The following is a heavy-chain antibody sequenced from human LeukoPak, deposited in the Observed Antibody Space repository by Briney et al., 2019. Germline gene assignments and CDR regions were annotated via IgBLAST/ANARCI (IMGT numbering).Heavy chain of an antibody. CDR1: GFTFNNYA. CDR3: AKDEPESYSPSDY. CDR2: ISYDGSDK. J-gene: IGHJ4*02. V-gene: IGHV3-30*18. D-gene: IGHD3-10*01. Sequence: GGSLRLSCAASGFTFNNYAMHWVRQAPGKGLNWVAFISYDGSDKYYADSVKGRFTISRDNSKNTLYLQMNSLRPEDTAVYSCAKDEPESYSPSDYWGQGTLVTVSS.